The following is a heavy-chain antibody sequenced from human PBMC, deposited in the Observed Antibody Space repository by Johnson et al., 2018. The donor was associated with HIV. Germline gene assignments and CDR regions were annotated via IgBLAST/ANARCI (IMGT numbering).Heavy chain of an antibody. CDR1: GFTVSTNY. J-gene: IGHJ3*02. V-gene: IGHV3-53*01. CDR3: ARTLWVGKESAFDI. CDR2: IYSGGRT. D-gene: IGHD3-16*01. Sequence: VQLVESGGGLIQPGGSLRLSCAASGFTVSTNYMSWVRQAPGQGLEWVSIIYSGGRTYYADSVKGRFTISRDNSKNTLYLQMNSLRAEDTAVYYCARTLWVGKESAFDIWGQGTMVTVSS.